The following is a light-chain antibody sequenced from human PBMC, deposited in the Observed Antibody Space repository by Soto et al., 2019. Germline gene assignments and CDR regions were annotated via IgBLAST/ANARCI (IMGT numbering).Light chain of an antibody. Sequence: QTVLTQPPSVSGAPGQRVTISCTGSSSNIGADYEVHWYQQLPGTAPKLLIYANINRPSGVPDRFSGSKSGTSASLAITGLQAEDEADYYCQSYDSSLSGLYVFGTGTKVTVL. CDR2: ANI. CDR1: SSNIGADYE. J-gene: IGLJ1*01. V-gene: IGLV1-40*01. CDR3: QSYDSSLSGLYV.